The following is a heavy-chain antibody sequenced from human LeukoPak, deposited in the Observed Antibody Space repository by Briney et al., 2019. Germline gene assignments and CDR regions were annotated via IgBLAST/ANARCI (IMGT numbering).Heavy chain of an antibody. Sequence: GGSLRLSCAASGFTFSSYSMNWVRQAPGKGLEWVSSISSSSSYIYYADSVKGRFTISRDNAENSLYLQMNSLRAEGTAVYSCARFISSSWYFDYWGQGTLVTVSS. CDR3: ARFISSSWYFDY. CDR1: GFTFSSYS. V-gene: IGHV3-21*01. CDR2: ISSSSSYI. J-gene: IGHJ4*02. D-gene: IGHD6-13*01.